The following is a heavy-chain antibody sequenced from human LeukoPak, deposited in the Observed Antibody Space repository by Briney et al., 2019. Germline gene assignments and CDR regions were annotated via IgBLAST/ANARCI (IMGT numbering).Heavy chain of an antibody. CDR1: GYTFTSYG. Sequence: ASVKVSCKASGYTFTSYGISWVRQAPGQGLEWMGWISANNGYTNYAQKLQGRVTMTTDTSTTTAYMELTSLTSDDTAVYYCARDEHYYGSGTYYRRASTFDNWGQGTMVTVSS. J-gene: IGHJ3*02. CDR3: ARDEHYYGSGTYYRRASTFDN. CDR2: ISANNGYT. V-gene: IGHV1-18*04. D-gene: IGHD3-10*01.